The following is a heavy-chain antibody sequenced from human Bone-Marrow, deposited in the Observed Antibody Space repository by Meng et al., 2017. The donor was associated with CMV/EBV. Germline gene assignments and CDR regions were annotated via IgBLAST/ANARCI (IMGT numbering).Heavy chain of an antibody. CDR3: ARVAAAGTKPDY. Sequence: CKASGYTFTSYAINWVRQATGQGLEWMGWMNPNSGNTGYAQKFQGRVTITRNTSISTAYMELSSLRSEDTAVYYCARVAAAGTKPDYWGQGTLVTVSS. J-gene: IGHJ4*02. CDR1: GYTFTSYA. V-gene: IGHV1-8*03. D-gene: IGHD6-13*01. CDR2: MNPNSGNT.